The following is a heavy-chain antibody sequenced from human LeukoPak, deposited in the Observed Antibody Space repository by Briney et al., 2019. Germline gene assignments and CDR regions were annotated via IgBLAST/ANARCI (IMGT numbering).Heavy chain of an antibody. D-gene: IGHD2-15*01. J-gene: IGHJ4*02. CDR2: IIPIFGTA. CDR1: GGTFSSYA. V-gene: IGHV1-69*06. Sequence: SVKVSCKASGGTFSSYAISWVRQAPGQGLEWMGGIIPIFGTANYAQKFQGRVTITADKSTSTAYMELSSLRSEDTAVYYCATGSRYCSSGSCYSPIDYWGQGTLVTVSS. CDR3: ATGSRYCSSGSCYSPIDY.